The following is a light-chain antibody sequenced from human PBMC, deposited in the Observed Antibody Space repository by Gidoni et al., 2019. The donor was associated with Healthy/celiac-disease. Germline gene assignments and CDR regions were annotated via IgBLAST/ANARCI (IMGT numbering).Light chain of an antibody. J-gene: IGKJ1*01. CDR3: QQSYSTPRA. CDR1: QSISSY. V-gene: IGKV1-39*01. Sequence: DIQMTQSPSSLSASVGDRVTITCRASQSISSYLNWYQQKPGKAPTRLIYAASSLQSGVPSRFSGSRSGTDFTLTISSLQPEDFATYYCQQSYSTPRAFGQGTKVEIK. CDR2: AAS.